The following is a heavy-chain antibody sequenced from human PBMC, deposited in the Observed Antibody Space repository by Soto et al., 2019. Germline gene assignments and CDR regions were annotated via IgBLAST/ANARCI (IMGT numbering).Heavy chain of an antibody. CDR1: GYTFTSYA. J-gene: IGHJ4*02. Sequence: GASVKVSCKASGYTFTSYAMHWVRQAPGQRLEWMGWINAGNGNTKYSQKFQGRVAITRDTSASTAYMELSSLRSEDTAVYYCARDGIERGSGSFATHWGQGTQVTVSS. CDR2: INAGNGNT. CDR3: ARDGIERGSGSFATH. V-gene: IGHV1-3*01. D-gene: IGHD3-10*01.